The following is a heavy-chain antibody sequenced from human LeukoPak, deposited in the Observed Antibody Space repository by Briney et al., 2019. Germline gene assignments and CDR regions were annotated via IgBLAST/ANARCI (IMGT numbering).Heavy chain of an antibody. D-gene: IGHD2-2*02. CDR2: FYYSGST. V-gene: IGHV4-59*08. CDR1: GASVSSDY. J-gene: IGHJ4*02. Sequence: SETLSLTCTVSGASVSSDYWSWIRQPPGKGLEWIGYFYYSGSTNYNPSLKSRVTISVDTSKSQFSLNLASVTAADTAVYYCARTRSQAISAQFFHYWGQGTLVTVSS. CDR3: ARTRSQAISAQFFHY.